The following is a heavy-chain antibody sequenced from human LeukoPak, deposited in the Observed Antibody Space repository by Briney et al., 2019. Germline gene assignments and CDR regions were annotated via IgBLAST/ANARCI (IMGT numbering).Heavy chain of an antibody. CDR1: GFTFSSYA. J-gene: IGHJ4*02. Sequence: GGSLRLSCAASGFTFSSYAMSWVRQAPGKGLEWVSAISGSGGSTYYADSVKGRLTIYRDNSKNTLYLQMNSLRAEDTAVYYCAKDLMITFGGVIVIPGGDYWGQGTLVTVSS. V-gene: IGHV3-23*01. CDR3: AKDLMITFGGVIVIPGGDY. D-gene: IGHD3-16*02. CDR2: ISGSGGST.